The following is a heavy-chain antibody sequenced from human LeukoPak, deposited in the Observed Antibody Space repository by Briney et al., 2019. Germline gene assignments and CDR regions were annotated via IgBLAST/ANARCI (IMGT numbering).Heavy chain of an antibody. J-gene: IGHJ4*02. D-gene: IGHD3-22*01. CDR2: ISSSSSYI. V-gene: IGHV3-21*01. Sequence: PGGSLRLSCAASGFTFSSYSMNWVRQAPGKGLEWVSSISSSSSYIYYADSVKGRFTTSRDNAKNSLYLQMNSLRAEDTAVYYCARLTSPDVDYYDSSGYYEFDYWGQGTLVTVSS. CDR3: ARLTSPDVDYYDSSGYYEFDY. CDR1: GFTFSSYS.